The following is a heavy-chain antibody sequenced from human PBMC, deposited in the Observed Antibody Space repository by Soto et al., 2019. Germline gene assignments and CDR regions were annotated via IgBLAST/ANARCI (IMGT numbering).Heavy chain of an antibody. CDR2: IIPIFGTA. J-gene: IGHJ4*02. V-gene: IGHV1-69*13. Sequence: ASVKVSCKASGGTFSSYAISWVRQAPGQGLEWMGGIIPIFGTANYAQKFQGRVTITADESTSTAYMELSSLRSEDTAVYYCAREVVAATGGFDYWGQGTLVTVSS. CDR3: AREVVAATGGFDY. D-gene: IGHD2-15*01. CDR1: GGTFSSYA.